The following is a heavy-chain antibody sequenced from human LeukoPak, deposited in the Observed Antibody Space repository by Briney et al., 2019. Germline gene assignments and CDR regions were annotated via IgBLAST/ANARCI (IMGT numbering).Heavy chain of an antibody. CDR1: GFTFSSYS. CDR2: ISSSSSYI. V-gene: IGHV3-21*01. D-gene: IGHD6-6*01. CDR3: ARGEYSSSSFDY. J-gene: IGHJ4*02. Sequence: GGSLRLSCAASGFTFSSYSMNWVRQAPGKGLEWVSSISSSSSYIYYADSVKGRFTISRDNAKNSLYLQMNNLRAEDTAVYYCARGEYSSSSFDYWGQGTLVTVSS.